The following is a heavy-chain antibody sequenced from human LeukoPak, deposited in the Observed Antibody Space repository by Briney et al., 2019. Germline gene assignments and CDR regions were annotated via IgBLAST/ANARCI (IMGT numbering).Heavy chain of an antibody. CDR3: AKDRTAVPLAYWYFDL. J-gene: IGHJ2*01. CDR2: IYGSGDST. V-gene: IGHV3-23*01. D-gene: IGHD2-2*01. Sequence: PGGSLRLSCAASGFTFSNHAMTWVRQAPGKGLEWVAAIYGSGDSTFYADSVTGRFTISRDNSKNTPYLHMNSLRVEDSAIYYCAKDRTAVPLAYWYFDLWGRGTLVTVSS. CDR1: GFTFSNHA.